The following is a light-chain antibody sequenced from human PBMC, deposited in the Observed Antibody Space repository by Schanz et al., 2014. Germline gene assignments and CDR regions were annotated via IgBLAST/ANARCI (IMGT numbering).Light chain of an antibody. CDR3: CSYAGSPYV. V-gene: IGLV2-14*03. J-gene: IGLJ1*01. Sequence: QSVLTQPASVSGSPGQSITISCTGTSSDIGGYDYVSWYQQLPGKAPKLMLYDVSHRPSGVSNRFSGSKSGNTASLTISGLQAEDDADYYCCSYAGSPYVFGTGTKLTVL. CDR2: DVS. CDR1: SSDIGGYDY.